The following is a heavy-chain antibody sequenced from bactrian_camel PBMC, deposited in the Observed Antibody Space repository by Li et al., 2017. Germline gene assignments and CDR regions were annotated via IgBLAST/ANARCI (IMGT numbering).Heavy chain of an antibody. CDR1: GYIYSRRC. CDR2: IGTGGGDT. V-gene: IGHV3S6*01. Sequence: HVQLVESGGGSVQAGGSLRLSCVVSGYIYSRRCMTWFRQAPGKEREAVAGIGTGGGDTYYATSVKGRFTISRDNSKGTVFLQMNSLKPEDTAMYYCKAYKAGTTWLVCPRGEHWGQGTQVTVS. CDR3: KAYKAGTTWLVCPRGEH. J-gene: IGHJ4*01. D-gene: IGHD2*01.